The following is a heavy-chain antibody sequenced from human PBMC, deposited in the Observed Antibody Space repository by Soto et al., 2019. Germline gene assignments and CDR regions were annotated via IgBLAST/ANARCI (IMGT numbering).Heavy chain of an antibody. CDR3: ARDECISTTRWRGPFDY. CDR2: ISYDGSNK. D-gene: IGHD3-3*02. CDR1: GFTFSSYA. Sequence: QVQLVESGGGVVQPGRSLRLSCAASGFTFSSYAMHWVRQAPGKGLEWVAVISYDGSNKYYADSVKGRLTISRDNSKNTLYVQKNSLRAEDTAVYYCARDECISTTRWRGPFDYWGQGTLVTDSS. J-gene: IGHJ4*02. V-gene: IGHV3-30-3*01.